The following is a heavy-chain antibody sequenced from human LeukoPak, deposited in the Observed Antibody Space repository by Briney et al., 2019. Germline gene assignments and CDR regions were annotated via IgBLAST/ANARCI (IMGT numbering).Heavy chain of an antibody. Sequence: GGSLRLSCAASGFTFSSYAMTWVRQAPGKGLEWVSSISVNGGTTYYADSVKGRFTISRDNSKNTLYLQMNSLRAEDTAVYYCAHTTVVTLDYWGQGTLVTVSS. CDR2: ISVNGGTT. V-gene: IGHV3-23*01. D-gene: IGHD4-23*01. CDR3: AHTTVVTLDY. CDR1: GFTFSSYA. J-gene: IGHJ4*02.